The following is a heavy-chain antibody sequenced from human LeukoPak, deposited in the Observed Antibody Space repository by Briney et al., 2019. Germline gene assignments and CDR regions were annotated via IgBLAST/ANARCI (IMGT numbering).Heavy chain of an antibody. CDR1: AGSVRSGTYY. V-gene: IGHV4-61*01. D-gene: IGHD3-10*01. CDR3: ARVVTMVRGVIAFDY. J-gene: IGHJ4*02. CDR2: IYYSGST. Sequence: PSETLSLTCTDSAGSVRSGTYYWSWIRQPPGKGLQWIGYIYYSGSTNYNPSLKSRVTISVDTSKNQFSLKLSSVTAADTAVYYCARVVTMVRGVIAFDYWGQGTLVTVSS.